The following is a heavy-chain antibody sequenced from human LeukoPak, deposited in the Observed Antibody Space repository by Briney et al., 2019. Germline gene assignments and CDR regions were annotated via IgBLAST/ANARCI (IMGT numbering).Heavy chain of an antibody. CDR2: IYPGDSDT. D-gene: IGHD4/OR15-4a*01. Sequence: GESLKISCKGSGYSFTTYWIGWVRQMPGKGLEWMGIIYPGDSDTRYSPSFQGQVTISADRSISTAYLQWSSLKAPDTAMYYCARGFYGGYYYYYYMDVWGKGTTVTVSS. V-gene: IGHV5-51*01. CDR1: GYSFTTYW. J-gene: IGHJ6*03. CDR3: ARGFYGGYYYYYYMDV.